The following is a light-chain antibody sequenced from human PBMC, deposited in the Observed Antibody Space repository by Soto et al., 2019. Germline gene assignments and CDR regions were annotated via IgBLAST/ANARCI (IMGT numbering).Light chain of an antibody. CDR1: QSISSW. V-gene: IGKV1-5*01. J-gene: IGKJ1*01. CDR3: QQYRT. Sequence: DIQITQSPSTLSASVGDRVTITCRASQSISSWLAWYQQKPGKAPKLLIYDASSLETGVPSRFSGSGSGTELTLTISSLQPEDFATYYCQQYRTFGQGTKVDIK. CDR2: DAS.